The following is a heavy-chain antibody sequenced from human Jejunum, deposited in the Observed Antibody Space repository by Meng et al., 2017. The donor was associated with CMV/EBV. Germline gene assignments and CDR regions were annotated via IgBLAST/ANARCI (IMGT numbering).Heavy chain of an antibody. Sequence: SGFPFSPHALRWVRQAPGKGLEWISGIRTGGGAIYYAKSVEGRFTVSRDNSKDTLYLQMTSLRAEDTAVYYCAKNYADVVIPAIDYWGQGTLVTVSS. V-gene: IGHV3-23*01. D-gene: IGHD2-2*01. CDR3: AKNYADVVIPAIDY. J-gene: IGHJ4*02. CDR2: IRTGGGAI. CDR1: GFPFSPHA.